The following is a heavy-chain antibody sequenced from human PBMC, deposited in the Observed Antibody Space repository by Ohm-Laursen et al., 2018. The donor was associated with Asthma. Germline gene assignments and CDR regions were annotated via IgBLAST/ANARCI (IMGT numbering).Heavy chain of an antibody. D-gene: IGHD1-26*01. CDR3: AREWGGMDV. V-gene: IGHV3-7*01. J-gene: IGHJ6*02. CDR1: KFTFSNHW. Sequence: SLRLSCSASKFTFSNHWMNWVRQAPGKGLEWVANINPDGRETRHVDSVKGRFTISRDNAKNSLYLQMSNLRAEDTAVYYCAREWGGMDVWGPGTTVTVSS. CDR2: INPDGRET.